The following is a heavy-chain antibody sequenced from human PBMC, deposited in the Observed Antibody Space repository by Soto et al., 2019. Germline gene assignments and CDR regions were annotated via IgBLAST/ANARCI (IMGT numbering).Heavy chain of an antibody. V-gene: IGHV5-10-1*01. CDR1: GYSFTSYW. J-gene: IGHJ3*02. CDR3: ARRRITMVRGARDAFDI. D-gene: IGHD3-10*01. CDR2: IDPSDSYT. Sequence: GESLKISCKGSGYSFTSYWISWVRQMPGKGLEWMGRIDPSDSYTNYSPSFQGHVTISADKSISTAYLQWSSLKASDTTMYYCARRRITMVRGARDAFDIWGQGTMVTVSS.